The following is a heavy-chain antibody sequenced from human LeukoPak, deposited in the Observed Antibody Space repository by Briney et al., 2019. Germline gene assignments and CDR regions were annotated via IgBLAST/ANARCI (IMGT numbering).Heavy chain of an antibody. D-gene: IGHD1-1*01. CDR2: ISYDGSNK. V-gene: IGHV3-30-3*01. CDR3: ARGATGICFDY. CDR1: GFTFSSYA. Sequence: GRSLRLSCAASGFTFSSYAMHWVRQAPGKGLEWVAVISYDGSNKYYADSVKGRFTISRDNSKNTLYLQMNSLRAEVTAVYYCARGATGICFDYWGQGTLVTVSS. J-gene: IGHJ4*02.